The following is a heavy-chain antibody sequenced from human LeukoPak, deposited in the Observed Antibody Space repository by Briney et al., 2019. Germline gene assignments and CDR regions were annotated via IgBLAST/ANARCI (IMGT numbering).Heavy chain of an antibody. CDR2: ISCKGVRT. CDR1: GFSFSIYV. D-gene: IGHD6-13*01. Sequence: AGGSLTLSCAASGFSFSIYVTHWVRLPPGKGMGFVSVISCKGVRTKNANSVKGRFTMSRDNSKNTLFLQMDSLRAEDTGVYYCARDRVGSSRSEFDSWGQGTLVTVSS. CDR3: ARDRVGSSRSEFDS. J-gene: IGHJ4*02. V-gene: IGHV3-64*01.